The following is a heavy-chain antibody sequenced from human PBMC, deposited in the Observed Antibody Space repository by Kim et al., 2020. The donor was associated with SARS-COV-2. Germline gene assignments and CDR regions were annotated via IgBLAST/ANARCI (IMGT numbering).Heavy chain of an antibody. Sequence: GGSLRLSCAASGFTFSSYAMSWVRQAPGKGLEWVSAISGSGGSTYYADSVKGRFTISRDNSKNTLYLQMNSLRAEDTAVYYCAKDLCTGTSCYYYGMDVWGQGTTVTVSS. V-gene: IGHV3-23*01. CDR2: ISGSGGST. CDR1: GFTFSSYA. J-gene: IGHJ6*02. CDR3: AKDLCTGTSCYYYGMDV. D-gene: IGHD2-2*01.